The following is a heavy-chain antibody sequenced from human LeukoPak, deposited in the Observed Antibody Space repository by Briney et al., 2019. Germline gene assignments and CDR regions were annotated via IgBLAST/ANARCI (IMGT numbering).Heavy chain of an antibody. D-gene: IGHD1-26*01. CDR3: ERRIVGASTIS. CDR1: GFTFSSYA. J-gene: IGHJ4*02. CDR2: IDGGGTRT. Sequence: PGGSLRLSCAASGFTFSSYAMSWVRQAPGKGLEWVSAIDGGGTRTYYADSVRARFTISRDNSKDTLYLQMNSLRVEDTAVYFCERRIVGASTISWGQGTLVTVSS. V-gene: IGHV3-23*01.